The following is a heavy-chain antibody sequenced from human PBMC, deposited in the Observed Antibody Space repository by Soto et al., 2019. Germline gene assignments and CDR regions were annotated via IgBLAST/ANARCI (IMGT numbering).Heavy chain of an antibody. D-gene: IGHD1-1*01. J-gene: IGHJ1*01. CDR3: TTSNGPLVH. CDR2: IAWSGSSAI. V-gene: IGHV3-48*01. Sequence: EVQLVESGGALVQPGGSLRLSCAVSGFTISTYSMNWVRQAPGKGLEWISYIAWSGSSAIYYADSAKARFTISRDNAENSLYQQMSSLRGEQTAVYCCTTSNGPLVHLGQGTLVTVSP. CDR1: GFTISTYS.